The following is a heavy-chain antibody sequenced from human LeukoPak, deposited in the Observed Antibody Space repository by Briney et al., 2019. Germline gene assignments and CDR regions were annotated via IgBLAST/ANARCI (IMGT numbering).Heavy chain of an antibody. CDR1: GFTFRSYS. V-gene: IGHV3-21*01. CDR2: ISSSSSYI. J-gene: IGHJ6*02. Sequence: GGSLRLSCAASGFTFRSYSMNWVRQAPGKGLEWVSSISSSSSYIYYADSVKGRFTISRDNAKNSLYLQMNSLRAEDTAVYYCARDRMVRGVILPAYCMDVWGQGTTVTVSS. D-gene: IGHD3-10*01. CDR3: ARDRMVRGVILPAYCMDV.